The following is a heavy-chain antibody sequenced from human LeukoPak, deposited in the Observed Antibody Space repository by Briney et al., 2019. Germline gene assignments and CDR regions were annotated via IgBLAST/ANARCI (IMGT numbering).Heavy chain of an antibody. V-gene: IGHV4-34*01. CDR2: INHSGST. J-gene: IGHJ6*03. CDR1: GGSFSGYY. Sequence: SETLSLTCAVYGGSFSGYYWSWIRQPPGKGLEWIGEINHSGSTNYNPSLKSRVTISVDTSKNQFSLKLSSVIAADTAVYYCARGEIVVVPAAIPYYYYYMDVWGKGTTVTVSS. D-gene: IGHD2-2*01. CDR3: ARGEIVVVPAAIPYYYYYMDV.